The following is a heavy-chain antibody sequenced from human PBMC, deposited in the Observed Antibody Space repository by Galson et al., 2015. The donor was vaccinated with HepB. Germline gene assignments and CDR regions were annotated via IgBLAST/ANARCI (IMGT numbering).Heavy chain of an antibody. V-gene: IGHV3-30-3*01. CDR2: ISSAGNNT. J-gene: IGHJ4*02. D-gene: IGHD1-26*01. Sequence: SLRLSCAASGFTFNTYTMQWVRQAPGKGLEWLAAISSAGNNTFHADSVKRRFTFSRDNSDNMLYLQMSSLRVEDTAVYYCARDAMGRGSGSYSAFDYWGLGTLVT. CDR3: ARDAMGRGSGSYSAFDY. CDR1: GFTFNTYT.